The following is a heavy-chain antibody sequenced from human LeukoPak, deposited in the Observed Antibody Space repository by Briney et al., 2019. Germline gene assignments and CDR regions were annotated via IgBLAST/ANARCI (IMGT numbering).Heavy chain of an antibody. J-gene: IGHJ4*01. CDR3: VKDPRGGSYLGPTEF. V-gene: IGHV3-30*02. CDR2: IRYDGSDK. D-gene: IGHD1-26*01. Sequence: GGSLRLSCATPGFTFTDYGMHWGRQAPGKGLEWVAFIRYDGSDKYYADSVKGRFTISRDNSKSTLYLQMNSLRAEDTALYYCVKDPRGGSYLGPTEFWGQGTLVTVSS. CDR1: GFTFTDYG.